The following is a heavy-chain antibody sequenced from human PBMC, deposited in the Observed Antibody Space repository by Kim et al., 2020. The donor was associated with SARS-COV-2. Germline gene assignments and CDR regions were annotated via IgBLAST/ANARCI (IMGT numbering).Heavy chain of an antibody. V-gene: IGHV1-3*01. CDR3: ARRGSGYGMDV. J-gene: IGHJ6*02. CDR2: TT. Sequence: TTQSPRKFQDRATIIRDTSATTVYMEMSSLTSEDPAVYYCARRGSGYGMDVWGQGTTVTVSS. D-gene: IGHD3-10*01.